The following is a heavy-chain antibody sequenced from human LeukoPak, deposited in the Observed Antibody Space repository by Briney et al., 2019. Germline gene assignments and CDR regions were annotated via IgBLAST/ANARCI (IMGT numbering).Heavy chain of an antibody. CDR1: GFTFETFW. V-gene: IGHV3-15*01. CDR3: TPLSTMIVVVDH. CDR2: IKSKTDGGTT. Sequence: GGSLRLSCVASGFTFETFWMSWIRQAPGKGLEWVGRIKSKTDGGTTDYAAPVKGRFTISRDDSKNTLYLQMNSLKTEDTAVYYCTPLSTMIVVVDHWGQGTLVTVSS. D-gene: IGHD3-22*01. J-gene: IGHJ4*02.